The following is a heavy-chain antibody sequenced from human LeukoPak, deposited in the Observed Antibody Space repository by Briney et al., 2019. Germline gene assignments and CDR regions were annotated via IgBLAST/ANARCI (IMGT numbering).Heavy chain of an antibody. D-gene: IGHD2-2*01. CDR2: IYYSGST. CDR3: AREEVVPAASPLDY. CDR1: GGSISSGSYY. Sequence: SETLSLTCTVSGGSISSGSYYWSWIRQPPGKGLEWIGYIYYSGSTYYNPSLKSRVTISVDTSKNQFSLKLSSVTAADTAVYYCAREEVVPAASPLDYWGQGTLVTVSS. J-gene: IGHJ4*02. V-gene: IGHV4-30-4*01.